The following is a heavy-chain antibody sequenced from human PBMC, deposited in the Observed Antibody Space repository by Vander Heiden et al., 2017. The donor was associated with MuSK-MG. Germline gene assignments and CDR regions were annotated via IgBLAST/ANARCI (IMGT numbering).Heavy chain of an antibody. CDR2: ISSSSSYI. J-gene: IGHJ5*02. D-gene: IGHD1-26*01. CDR3: ARDHRPRGGSYYWFDP. V-gene: IGHV3-21*01. CDR1: GFTLVSYS. Sequence: EVQLVESGGGLVKPGGSLILSCAGAGFTLVSYSLTWVRQAPGKGLEWVSSISSSSSYIYYADSVKGRFTISRDNAKNSLYLQMNSLRAEDTAVYYCARDHRPRGGSYYWFDPWGQGTLVTVSS.